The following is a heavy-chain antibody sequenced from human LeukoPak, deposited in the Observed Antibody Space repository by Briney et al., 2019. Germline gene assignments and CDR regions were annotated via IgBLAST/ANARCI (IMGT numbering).Heavy chain of an antibody. J-gene: IGHJ5*02. D-gene: IGHD3-10*01. CDR1: GFIFSSCG. Sequence: GRSLRLSYAASGFIFSSCGMHWVRQAPAKGLEWVAVISYDGSNKDYADSAKGRFTISRDNSKNTLYLQMNSLRAEETAVYYCAKDGISYGSGSYCSSWGQGTLVSVSS. V-gene: IGHV3-30*18. CDR3: AKDGISYGSGSYCSS. CDR2: ISYDGSNK.